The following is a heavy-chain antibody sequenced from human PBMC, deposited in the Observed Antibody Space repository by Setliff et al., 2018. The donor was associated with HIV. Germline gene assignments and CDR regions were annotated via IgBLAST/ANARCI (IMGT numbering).Heavy chain of an antibody. J-gene: IGHJ4*02. V-gene: IGHV7-4-1*02. CDR3: ARSRLFFGVVTFDY. Sequence: ASVKVSCKASGYTFTSYAMNWVRQAPGHGLEWMGWINPTTGNPTYARGFTGRFVFSWDTSVSTAYLQISSLQAEDTAVYYCARSRLFFGVVTFDYWGQGTLVTVSS. CDR1: GYTFTSYA. CDR2: INPTTGNP. D-gene: IGHD3-3*01.